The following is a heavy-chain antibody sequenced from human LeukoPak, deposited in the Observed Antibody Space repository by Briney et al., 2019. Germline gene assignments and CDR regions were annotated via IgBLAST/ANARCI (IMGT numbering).Heavy chain of an antibody. CDR3: ARDWYSSGWYKIDY. V-gene: IGHV1-8*02. CDR2: MNPNSGNR. J-gene: IGHJ4*02. CDR1: GYTFSSYD. Sequence: ASVKVSCTASGYTFSSYDINWVRQATGQGLEWMGWMNPNSGNRGYAQKLQGRVTMTTDTSTSTAYMELRSLRSDDTAVYYCARDWYSSGWYKIDYWGQGTLVTVSS. D-gene: IGHD6-19*01.